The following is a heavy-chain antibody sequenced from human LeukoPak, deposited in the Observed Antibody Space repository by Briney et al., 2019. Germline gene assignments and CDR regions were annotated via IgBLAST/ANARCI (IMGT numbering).Heavy chain of an antibody. J-gene: IGHJ5*02. CDR1: GGSISSYY. Sequence: SETLSLTCTVSGGSISSYYWSWIRQPPGKGLEWIGYIYYSGSTNYNPSLKSRVTISVDTSKNPFSLKLSSVTAADTAVYYCARSLTNYDFWSGLDSGWLDPWGQGTLVTVAS. V-gene: IGHV4-59*08. CDR3: ARSLTNYDFWSGLDSGWLDP. CDR2: IYYSGST. D-gene: IGHD3-3*01.